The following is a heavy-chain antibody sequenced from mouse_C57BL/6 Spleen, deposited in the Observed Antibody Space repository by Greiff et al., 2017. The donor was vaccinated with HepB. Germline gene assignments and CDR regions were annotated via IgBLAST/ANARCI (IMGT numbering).Heavy chain of an antibody. J-gene: IGHJ1*03. CDR3: TTSEVGRYFDV. V-gene: IGHV14-1*01. CDR1: GFNIKDYY. CDR2: IDPEDGDT. Sequence: EVQLQQSGAELVRPGASVKLSCTASGFNIKDYYTHWVKQRPEQGLEWIGRIDPEDGDTEYAPKFQGKATMTADTSSNTAYLQLSSLTSEDTAVYYCTTSEVGRYFDVWGTGTTVTVSS.